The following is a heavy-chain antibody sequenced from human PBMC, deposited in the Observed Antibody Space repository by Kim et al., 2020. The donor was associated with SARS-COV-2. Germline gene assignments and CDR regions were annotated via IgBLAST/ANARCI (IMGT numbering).Heavy chain of an antibody. V-gene: IGHV3-74*03. CDR2: INSDGSSI. CDR3: ARDRVYYSSGTYRDYGMDV. J-gene: IGHJ6*02. D-gene: IGHD3-10*01. CDR1: GFTFSGHW. Sequence: GGSLRLCCAASGFTFSGHWMHWVRQAPGKGLVWVSRINSDGSSITYADSVKGRFTISRDNAKNTLFLQMNSLRAEDTAVYYCARDRVYYSSGTYRDYGMDVWGQGTSVTVSS.